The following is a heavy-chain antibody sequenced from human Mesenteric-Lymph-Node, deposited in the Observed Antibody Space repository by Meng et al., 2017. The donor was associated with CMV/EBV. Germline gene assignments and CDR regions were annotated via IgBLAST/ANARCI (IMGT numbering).Heavy chain of an antibody. CDR3: ARRSIREGVGIDT. D-gene: IGHD3-10*01. J-gene: IGHJ5*01. CDR1: GGSISSDDYT. CDR2: IFHTGST. Sequence: QLQLRRSGSGLVKASQGLSPTWAGSGGSISSDDYTWNWIRQPPGKGLEWIGNIFHTGSTQYKSSLKSRVTISVDRSKNQFSLRLHSVTAADTAVYYCARRSIREGVGIDTWGHGTLVTVSS. V-gene: IGHV4-30-2*01.